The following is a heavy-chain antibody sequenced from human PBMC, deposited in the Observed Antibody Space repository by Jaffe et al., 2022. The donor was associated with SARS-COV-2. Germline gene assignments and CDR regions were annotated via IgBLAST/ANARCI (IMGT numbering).Heavy chain of an antibody. CDR2: MNPNSGNT. V-gene: IGHV1-8*01. Sequence: QVQLVQSGAEVKKPGASVKVSCKASGYTFTSYDINWVRQATGQGLEWMGWMNPNSGNTGYAQKFQGRVTMTRNTSISTAYMELSSLRSEDTAVYYCARGLSITMVRGVIRLFDYWGQGTLVTVSS. J-gene: IGHJ4*02. CDR3: ARGLSITMVRGVIRLFDY. CDR1: GYTFTSYD. D-gene: IGHD3-10*01.